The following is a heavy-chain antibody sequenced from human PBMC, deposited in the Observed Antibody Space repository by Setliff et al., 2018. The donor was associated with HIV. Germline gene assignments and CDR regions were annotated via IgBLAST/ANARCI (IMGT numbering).Heavy chain of an antibody. CDR1: GGSFSGYY. D-gene: IGHD6-25*01. CDR2: THPSGTA. CDR3: ARGGDSAKQGY. J-gene: IGHJ4*02. V-gene: IGHV4-34*01. Sequence: SETLSLTCAVYGGSFSGYYWSWIRQPPGRGLEWIGETHPSGTAYYNPSLLSRVTISVDTSKNSFSLRLTSVTAADTAIYYCARGGDSAKQGYWGQGALVTVSS.